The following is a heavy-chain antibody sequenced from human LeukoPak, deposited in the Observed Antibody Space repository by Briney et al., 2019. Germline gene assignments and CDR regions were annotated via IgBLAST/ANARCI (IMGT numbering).Heavy chain of an antibody. V-gene: IGHV3-53*01. CDR2: IYSGGST. CDR3: ASPTPTTVITIPGDYYYGMDV. J-gene: IGHJ6*02. CDR1: GFTVSSNY. Sequence: GGSLRLSCAASGFTVSSNYMSWVRQAPGKGLEWVSVIYSGGSTYYADSVKGRFTISRDNSKNTLYLQMNSLRAEDTAVYYSASPTPTTVITIPGDYYYGMDVWGQGTTVTVSS. D-gene: IGHD3-3*01.